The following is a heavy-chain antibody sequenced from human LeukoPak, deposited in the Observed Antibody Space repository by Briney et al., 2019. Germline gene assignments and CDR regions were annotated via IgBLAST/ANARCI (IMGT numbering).Heavy chain of an antibody. CDR2: IYPGDSDT. V-gene: IGHV5-51*01. D-gene: IGHD5-24*01. CDR1: GYRFTSYW. Sequence: GGSLKSSLKGSGYRFTSYWIGWVRQMPGKGLEWMGIIYPGDSDTRYSPSFQGQVTISADKSISTAYLQWSSLKASDTAMYYCARQAEEMATTFIDYWGQGTLVTVSS. CDR3: ARQAEEMATTFIDY. J-gene: IGHJ4*02.